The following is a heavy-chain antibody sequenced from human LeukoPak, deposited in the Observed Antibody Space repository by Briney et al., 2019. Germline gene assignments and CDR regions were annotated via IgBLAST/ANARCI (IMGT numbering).Heavy chain of an antibody. CDR3: ARGFGVVVTAIHFYGMDV. CDR2: IYSGGSR. V-gene: IGHV3-53*01. J-gene: IGHJ6*02. CDR1: GFTVSSNY. Sequence: PGGSLRLSCAASGFTVSSNYMSWVRQAPGKGLEWVSVIYSGGSRYYADSVKGRFTISSATSKNTLYLQMHSLRPEDTAVYYCARGFGVVVTAIHFYGMDVWGQGTTVTVSS. D-gene: IGHD2-21*02.